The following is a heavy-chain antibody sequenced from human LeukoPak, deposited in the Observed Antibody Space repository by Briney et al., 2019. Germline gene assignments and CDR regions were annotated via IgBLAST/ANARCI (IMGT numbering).Heavy chain of an antibody. V-gene: IGHV4-30-2*01. CDR2: IYHSGST. D-gene: IGHD3-3*01. CDR1: GGSISSGGYS. J-gene: IGHJ4*02. CDR3: ARLGAGPTYYDFWSGYSSFYFDY. Sequence: NPSETLSLTCAVSGGSISSGGYSWSWIRQPPGKGLEWIGYIYHSGSTYYNPSLKSRVTISVDRSKNQFSLKLSSVTAADTAVYYCARLGAGPTYYDFWSGYSSFYFDYWGQGTLVTVSS.